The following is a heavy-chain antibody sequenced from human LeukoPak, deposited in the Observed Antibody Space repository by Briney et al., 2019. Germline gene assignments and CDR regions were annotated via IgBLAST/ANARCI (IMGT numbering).Heavy chain of an antibody. CDR1: GYTLTELS. Sequence: ASVKVSCKVSGYTLTELSMHWLRQAPGKGLEWMGGFDPEDGETIYAQKFQGRVTMTEDTSTDTAYMELSSLRSEDTAVYYCATDLGYCSGGSCFIPAFDIWGQGQWSPSLQ. V-gene: IGHV1-24*01. CDR2: FDPEDGET. D-gene: IGHD2-15*01. CDR3: ATDLGYCSGGSCFIPAFDI. J-gene: IGHJ3*02.